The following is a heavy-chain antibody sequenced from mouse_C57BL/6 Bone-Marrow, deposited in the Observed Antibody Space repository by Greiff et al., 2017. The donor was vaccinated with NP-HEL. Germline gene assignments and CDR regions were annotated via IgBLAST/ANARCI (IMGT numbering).Heavy chain of an antibody. CDR2: IYPRDGRS. Sequence: VQLVESDAELVKPGASVKISCKVSGYTFTDHTIHWMKQRPEQGLEWIGYIYPRDGRSGYNEKFKGKVTLTEDKSSSTAYMQLNSLTSEDSAVFFCARRTTVGYFDVWGTGTTVTVSS. CDR1: GYTFTDHT. D-gene: IGHD1-1*01. J-gene: IGHJ1*03. V-gene: IGHV1-78*01. CDR3: ARRTTVGYFDV.